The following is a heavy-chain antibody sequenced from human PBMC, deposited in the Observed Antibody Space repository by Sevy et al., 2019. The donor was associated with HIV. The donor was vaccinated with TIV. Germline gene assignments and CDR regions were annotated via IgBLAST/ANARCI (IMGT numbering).Heavy chain of an antibody. CDR1: GGSISSGSYS. Sequence: SETLSLTCAVSGGSISSGSYSWNWIRQPPGKGLEWIGYIFHSGNTYYNPSLKSRVTISVDRSKSQFSLKMTSVTAADTAVYYCARDGGTVTSPGVFDVGGQGTMVTVS. J-gene: IGHJ3*01. D-gene: IGHD4-17*01. V-gene: IGHV4-30-2*01. CDR3: ARDGGTVTSPGVFDV. CDR2: IFHSGNT.